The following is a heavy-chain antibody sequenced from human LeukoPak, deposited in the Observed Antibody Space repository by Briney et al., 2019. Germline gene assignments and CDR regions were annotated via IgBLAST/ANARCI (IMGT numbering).Heavy chain of an antibody. CDR3: ARELRPLRFDY. V-gene: IGHV4-31*03. CDR1: GDSISSGGYY. J-gene: IGHJ4*02. Sequence: SETLSLTCTVSGDSISSGGYYWSWTRQHPGKGLEWIGYIYYSGSTYYNPSLKSRVTISVDTSKNQFSLKLSSVTAADTAVYYCARELRPLRFDYWGQGTLVTVPS. CDR2: IYYSGST. D-gene: IGHD3-16*01.